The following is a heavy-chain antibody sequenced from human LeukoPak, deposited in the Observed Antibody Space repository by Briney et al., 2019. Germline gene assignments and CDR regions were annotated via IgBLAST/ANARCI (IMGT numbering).Heavy chain of an antibody. CDR2: IYYSGST. D-gene: IGHD2-15*01. CDR3: ARDRGYCSGGSCYRWFDP. V-gene: IGHV4-59*01. Sequence: SETLSLTCTVSGGSISSDCWSWIRQPPGKGLEWIGYIYYSGSTNYNPSLKSRVIISVDTSKNQFSLKLSSVTAADTAVYYCARDRGYCSGGSCYRWFDPWGQGTLVTVSS. CDR1: GGSISSDC. J-gene: IGHJ5*02.